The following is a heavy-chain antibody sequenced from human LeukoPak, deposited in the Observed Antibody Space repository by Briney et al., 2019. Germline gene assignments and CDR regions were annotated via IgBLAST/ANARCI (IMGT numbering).Heavy chain of an antibody. V-gene: IGHV3-33*03. J-gene: IGHJ4*02. CDR3: AKGRRGYFDY. CDR1: GFTFSSYG. CDR2: IWYDGSNE. Sequence: GGSLRLSCAASGFTFSSYGMHWVRQAPGKGLEWVAVIWYDGSNEYYADSVKGRFTISRDNAKNSLYLQMNSLRAEDTALYYCAKGRRGYFDYWGQGTLVTVSS.